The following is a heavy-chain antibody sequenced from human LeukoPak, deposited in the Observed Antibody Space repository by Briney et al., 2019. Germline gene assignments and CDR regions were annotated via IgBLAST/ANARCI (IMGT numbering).Heavy chain of an antibody. CDR2: TRNKADSYTT. D-gene: IGHD6-6*01. CDR1: GFTFSDHF. J-gene: IGHJ4*02. Sequence: GGSLRLSCTASGFTFSDHFMDWVRQAPGKGLEWVGRTRNKADSYTTEYAASVKGRFTISREDSKNSLYLQMDSLKIEDTAVYYCARAYSSSSQTPGYWGQGTLVTVSS. CDR3: ARAYSSSSQTPGY. V-gene: IGHV3-72*01.